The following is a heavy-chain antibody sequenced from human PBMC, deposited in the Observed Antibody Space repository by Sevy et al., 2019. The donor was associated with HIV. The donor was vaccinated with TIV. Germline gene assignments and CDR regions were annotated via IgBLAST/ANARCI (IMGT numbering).Heavy chain of an antibody. CDR2: ISSSSSYR. CDR3: ARGYSNYLIDY. J-gene: IGHJ4*02. Sequence: GGSLRLSCAASGFTFSSYSMNWVRQAPGKGLEWVSSISSSSSYRYYADSVEGRFTISRDNAKTSLFLQMNSLRAEDTAVYYCARGYSNYLIDYWGQGTLVTVSS. D-gene: IGHD4-4*01. CDR1: GFTFSSYS. V-gene: IGHV3-21*01.